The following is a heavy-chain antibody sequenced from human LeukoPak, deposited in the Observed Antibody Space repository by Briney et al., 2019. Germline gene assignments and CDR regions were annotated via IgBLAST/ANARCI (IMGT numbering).Heavy chain of an antibody. CDR3: ARSPQLGYCSSTSCPPYNWFDP. CDR1: GYTFTSYD. CDR2: MNPNSGNT. V-gene: IGHV1-8*01. J-gene: IGHJ5*02. D-gene: IGHD2-2*01. Sequence: ASVKVSCKASGYTFTSYDINWVRQAPGQGLEWMGWMNPNSGNTGYAQKFQGRVTMTRNTSISTAYTELSSLRSEDTAVYYCARSPQLGYCSSTSCPPYNWFDPWGQGTLVTVSS.